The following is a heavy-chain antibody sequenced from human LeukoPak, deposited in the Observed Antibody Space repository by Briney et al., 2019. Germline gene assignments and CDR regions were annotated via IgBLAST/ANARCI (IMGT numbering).Heavy chain of an antibody. CDR3: SRAGTGLNIPGAY. J-gene: IGHJ4*02. Sequence: SETLSLTCTVSGGSISSSGYYWGWIRQPPGKGLVWIGHIYYSGNAYYNPSLKSRVTISVDTSKNQFSLKLSSVTAADTAVYYCSRAGTGLNIPGAYWGQGTLVTVSS. CDR2: IYYSGNA. V-gene: IGHV4-39*07. CDR1: GGSISSSGYY. D-gene: IGHD1-14*01.